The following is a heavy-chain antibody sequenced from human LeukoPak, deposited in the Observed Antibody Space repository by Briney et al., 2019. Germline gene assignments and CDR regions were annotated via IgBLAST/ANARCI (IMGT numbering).Heavy chain of an antibody. J-gene: IGHJ4*02. CDR2: IKQDGSEK. V-gene: IGHV3-7*01. CDR1: GFTFSSYW. CDR3: ARDRYNWNDAFDY. D-gene: IGHD1-1*01. Sequence: GGPLRLSCAASGFTFSSYWMSWVRQAPGKGLEWVANIKQDGSEKYYVDSVKGRFTISRDNAKNSLYLQMNSLRAEDTAVYYCARDRYNWNDAFDYWGQGTLVTVSS.